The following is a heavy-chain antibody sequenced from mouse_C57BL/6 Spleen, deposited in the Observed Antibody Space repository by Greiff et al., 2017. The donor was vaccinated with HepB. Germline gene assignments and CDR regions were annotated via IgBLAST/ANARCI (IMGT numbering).Heavy chain of an antibody. Sequence: QVQLQQSGPELVKPGASVKISCKASGYAFSSSWMNWVKQRPGKGLEWIGRIYPGDGDTNYNGKFKGKATLTADKSSSTAYMQLSSLTSEDSAVYFCARLIKNYFDYWGQGTTLTVSS. V-gene: IGHV1-82*01. CDR3: ARLIKNYFDY. CDR2: IYPGDGDT. CDR1: GYAFSSSW. J-gene: IGHJ2*01.